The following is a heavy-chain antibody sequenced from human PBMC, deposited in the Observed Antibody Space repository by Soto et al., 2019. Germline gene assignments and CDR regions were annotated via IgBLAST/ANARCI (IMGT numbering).Heavy chain of an antibody. CDR2: ISYDGSDK. J-gene: IGHJ4*02. V-gene: IGHV3-30*03. Sequence: QVQLVESGGGVVQPGRSLRLSCAASGFPFTSYGMHWVREGPDKGLEWVAIISYDGSDKYYADSVKGRFTISRDNSKNALYLQMSSLRPEDMAVYYCVGGQYYLASRGQGSLVMVSS. D-gene: IGHD3-10*01. CDR3: VGGQYYLAS. CDR1: GFPFTSYG.